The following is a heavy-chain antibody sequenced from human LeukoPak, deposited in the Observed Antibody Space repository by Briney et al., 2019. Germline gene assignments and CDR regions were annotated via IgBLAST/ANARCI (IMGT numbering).Heavy chain of an antibody. D-gene: IGHD5-24*01. CDR1: GYTFTSYT. CDR3: ARDRRDGDAFDI. Sequence: ASVKVSCKPSGYTFTSYTISWVRQAPGHGLQWMGWISAYNGDTNYAQQLQGRVTMTTDTSTSTAYMELRSLRSDDTAVYYCARDRRDGDAFDIWGQGTMVTVSS. CDR2: ISAYNGDT. V-gene: IGHV1-18*01. J-gene: IGHJ3*02.